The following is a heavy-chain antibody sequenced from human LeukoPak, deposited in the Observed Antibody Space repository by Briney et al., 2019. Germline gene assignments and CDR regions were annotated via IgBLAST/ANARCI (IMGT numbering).Heavy chain of an antibody. D-gene: IGHD4-23*01. CDR1: GFTFSDYY. CDR3: ARDPYVVGNSHYFDY. CDR2: ISSSGSTI. J-gene: IGHJ4*02. Sequence: GGSLRLSCAASGFTFSDYYMSRIRQAPGKGLEWVSYISSSGSTIYYADSVKGRFTISRDNAKNSLYLQMNSLRAEDTAVYYCARDPYVVGNSHYFDYWGQGTLVTVSS. V-gene: IGHV3-11*01.